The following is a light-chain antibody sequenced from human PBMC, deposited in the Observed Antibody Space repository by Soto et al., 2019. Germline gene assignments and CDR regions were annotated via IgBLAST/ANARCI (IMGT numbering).Light chain of an antibody. Sequence: QSALTQPASVSGSPGQSVTISCTGTSSDVGSYNRVSWYQQPPGTAPELMIYELSNRPSGVPDRFSGSKSGNTASLTISGLQAEDEADYYCSSYTSSSTVVFGGGTQLTVL. V-gene: IGLV2-18*02. CDR3: SSYTSSSTVV. J-gene: IGLJ2*01. CDR2: ELS. CDR1: SSDVGSYNR.